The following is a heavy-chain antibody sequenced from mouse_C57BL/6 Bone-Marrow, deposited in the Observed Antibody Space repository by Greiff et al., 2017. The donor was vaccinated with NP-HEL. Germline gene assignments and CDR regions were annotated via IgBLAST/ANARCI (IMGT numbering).Heavy chain of an antibody. CDR1: GYAFSSYW. CDR3: ARGDYGSSYDAIDY. CDR2: IYPGDGDT. D-gene: IGHD1-1*01. J-gene: IGHJ4*01. V-gene: IGHV1-80*01. Sequence: QVQLKESGAELVKPGASVKISCKASGYAFSSYWMNWVKQRPGKGLEWIGQIYPGDGDTNYNGKFKGKATLTADKSSSTAYMQLSSLTSEDSAVYFCARGDYGSSYDAIDYWGQGTSVTVSS.